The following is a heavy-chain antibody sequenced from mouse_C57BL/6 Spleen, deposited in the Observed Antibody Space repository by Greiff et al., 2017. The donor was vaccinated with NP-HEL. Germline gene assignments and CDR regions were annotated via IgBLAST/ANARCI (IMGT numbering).Heavy chain of an antibody. Sequence: QVQLKQPGAELVMPGASVKLSCKASGYTFTSYWMHWVKQRPGQGLEWIGEIDPSDSYTNYNQKFKGKSTLTVDKSSSTAYMQLSSLTSEDSAVYYCARLAPSYYYGSSYYAMDYWGQGTSVTVSS. CDR1: GYTFTSYW. J-gene: IGHJ4*01. CDR2: IDPSDSYT. CDR3: ARLAPSYYYGSSYYAMDY. D-gene: IGHD1-1*01. V-gene: IGHV1-69*01.